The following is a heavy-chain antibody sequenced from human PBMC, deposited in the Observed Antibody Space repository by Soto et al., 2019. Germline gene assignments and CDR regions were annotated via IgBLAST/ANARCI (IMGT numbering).Heavy chain of an antibody. CDR3: ANSPAAGSVY. Sequence: GGSLRLSCAASGFTFSTSAVTWVRQAPGKGLEWVSSISDSSGSRYYADSVKGRFTISRDNSKNTLYLQMNSLGAEDTAVYYCANSPAAGSVYWGQGTLVTVSS. D-gene: IGHD6-13*01. CDR1: GFTFSTSA. J-gene: IGHJ4*02. CDR2: ISDSSGSR. V-gene: IGHV3-23*01.